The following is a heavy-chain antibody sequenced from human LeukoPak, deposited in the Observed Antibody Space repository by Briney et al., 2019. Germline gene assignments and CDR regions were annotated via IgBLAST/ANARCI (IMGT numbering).Heavy chain of an antibody. CDR1: GFTLKNHW. CDR2: IKQDGSEK. CDR3: AREGVLMVYGWDYMDV. J-gene: IGHJ6*03. D-gene: IGHD2-8*01. Sequence: GGSLRLSCAASGFTLKNHWMHWVRQAPGKGLEWVANIKQDGSEKYYVDSVKGRFTISRDNAKNSLYLQMNSLRAEDTAVYYCAREGVLMVYGWDYMDVWGKGTTVTVSS. V-gene: IGHV3-7*01.